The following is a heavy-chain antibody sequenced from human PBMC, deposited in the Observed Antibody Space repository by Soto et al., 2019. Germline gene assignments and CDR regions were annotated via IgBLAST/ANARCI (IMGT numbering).Heavy chain of an antibody. D-gene: IGHD6-6*01. V-gene: IGHV3-21*01. CDR1: GFTFSSYS. J-gene: IGHJ6*03. CDR2: ISSSSSYI. CDR3: ARKAPGAGSSSNRKFRSYYYYYMDV. Sequence: GGSLRLSCAASGFTFSSYSMNWVRQAPGKGLEWVSSISSSSSYIYYADSVKGRFTISRDNAKNSLYLQMNSLRAEDTAVYYCARKAPGAGSSSNRKFRSYYYYYMDVWGKGTTVTVSS.